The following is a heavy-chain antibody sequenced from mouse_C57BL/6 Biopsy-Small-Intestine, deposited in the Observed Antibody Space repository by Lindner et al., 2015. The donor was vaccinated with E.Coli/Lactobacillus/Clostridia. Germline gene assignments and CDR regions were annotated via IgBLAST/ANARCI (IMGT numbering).Heavy chain of an antibody. V-gene: IGHV1-81*01. D-gene: IGHD2-3*01. J-gene: IGHJ1*03. Sequence: VQLQESGAELARPGASVKLSCKASGYTFTSYGITWVKQRTGQGLEWIGEIYPRSGNTYYNEKFKGKATLTADKSSSTAYMELRSLTSEDSAVYFCARRDGYLNWYFDVWGTGTTVTVPS. CDR3: ARRDGYLNWYFDV. CDR1: GYTFTSYG. CDR2: IYPRSGNT.